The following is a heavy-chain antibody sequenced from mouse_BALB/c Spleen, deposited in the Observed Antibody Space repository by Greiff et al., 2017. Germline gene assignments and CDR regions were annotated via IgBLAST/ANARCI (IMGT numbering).Heavy chain of an antibody. D-gene: IGHD2-3*01. CDR3: AREADGYYYAMDY. Sequence: EVKVVESGGGLVKPGGSLKLSCAASGFTFSSYAMSWVRQTPEKRLEWVASISSGGSTYYPDSVKGRFTISRDNARNILYLQMSSLRSEDTAMYYCAREADGYYYAMDYWGQGTSVTVSS. J-gene: IGHJ4*01. V-gene: IGHV5-6-5*01. CDR1: GFTFSSYA. CDR2: ISSGGST.